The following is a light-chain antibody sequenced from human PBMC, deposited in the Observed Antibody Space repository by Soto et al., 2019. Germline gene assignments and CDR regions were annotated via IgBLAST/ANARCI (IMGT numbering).Light chain of an antibody. J-gene: IGKJ1*01. Sequence: ELVLTQSPVALSLSSGERATLSCRASQSVSSTLLTWYQQKPGQAPSLLIYGVSSRATGIPDRFSGSGSGTGFTLTISRVEPEDFALYYCQHYGDSSWTFGQGSRVEI. CDR2: GVS. CDR1: QSVSSTL. V-gene: IGKV3-20*01. CDR3: QHYGDSSWT.